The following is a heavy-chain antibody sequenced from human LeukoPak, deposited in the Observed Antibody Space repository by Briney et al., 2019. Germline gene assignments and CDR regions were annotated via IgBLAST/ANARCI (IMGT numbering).Heavy chain of an antibody. J-gene: IGHJ4*02. CDR2: IRQDGSDK. CDR3: AKQRGQGYYFDY. Sequence: ETLSLTCTVSGGSISSYYWSWIRQPPGKGLEWVANIRQDGSDKYYVDSVRGRFTISRDNADYSLYLHMNSLRAEDTAVYYCAKQRGQGYYFDYWGQGILVTVSS. V-gene: IGHV3-7*01. CDR1: GGSISSYY. D-gene: IGHD1/OR15-1a*01.